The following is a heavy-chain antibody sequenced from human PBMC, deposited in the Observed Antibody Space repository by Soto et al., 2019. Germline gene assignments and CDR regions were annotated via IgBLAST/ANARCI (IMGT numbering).Heavy chain of an antibody. D-gene: IGHD3-22*01. CDR1: GFTFDDYA. J-gene: IGHJ3*02. CDR3: AKSYYYDSSGYSAFDI. CDR2: ISWNSGSI. V-gene: IGHV3-9*01. Sequence: EVQLVESGGGLVQPGRSLRLSCAASGFTFDDYAMHWVRQAPGKGLEWASGISWNSGSIGYADSVKGRFTISRDNAKNSLYLQMNSLRAEDTALYYCAKSYYYDSSGYSAFDIWGQGTMVTVSS.